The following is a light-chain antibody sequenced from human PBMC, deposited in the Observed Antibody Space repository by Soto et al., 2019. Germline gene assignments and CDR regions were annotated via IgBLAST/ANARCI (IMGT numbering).Light chain of an antibody. CDR3: QQYNSYWT. CDR1: QGISRY. Sequence: PSFLSASVGDRVTVTRRASQGISRYLAWYQQKPGKAPKLLIYAASTLQSGVPSRFSGSGSGTEFTLTISSLQPEDFATYYCQQYNSYWTFGQGTKVDIK. CDR2: AAS. V-gene: IGKV1-9*01. J-gene: IGKJ1*01.